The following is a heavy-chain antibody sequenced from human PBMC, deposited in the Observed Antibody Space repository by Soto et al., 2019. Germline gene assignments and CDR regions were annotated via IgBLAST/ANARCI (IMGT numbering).Heavy chain of an antibody. V-gene: IGHV1-18*01. CDR1: GYTFTRSG. J-gene: IGHJ4*02. CDR3: AREEYYYGSGAFFDY. CDR2: ISTYNGDT. D-gene: IGHD3-10*01. Sequence: ASVKVSCKASGYTFTRSGISWVRQAPGQGLEWMGWISTYNGDTNYAQTFQGRVTMTTDTSTSTAYMELRSLRSDDTAVYYCAREEYYYGSGAFFDYWGQGTLVTVSS.